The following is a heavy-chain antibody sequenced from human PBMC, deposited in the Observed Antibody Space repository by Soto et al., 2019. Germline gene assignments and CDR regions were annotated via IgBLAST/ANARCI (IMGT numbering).Heavy chain of an antibody. CDR3: ASERGSYGLDY. J-gene: IGHJ4*02. CDR1: GYTFTSYG. Sequence: QVQLVQSGAEVKKPGASVKVSCKASGYTFTSYGISWVRQAPGQGLEGMGWISANNGITNYGQKLQVRVTMTTDTSMSTADMGLRRLRAEAAVVYYCASERGSYGLDYWGKGTLVTVSS. D-gene: IGHD1-26*01. CDR2: ISANNGIT. V-gene: IGHV1-18*01.